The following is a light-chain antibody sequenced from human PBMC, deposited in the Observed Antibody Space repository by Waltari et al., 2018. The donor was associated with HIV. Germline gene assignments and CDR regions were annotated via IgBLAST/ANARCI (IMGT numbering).Light chain of an antibody. CDR2: YDD. V-gene: IGLV1-36*01. CDR1: SSNLGNNP. J-gene: IGLJ1*01. Sequence: QSVLTQPPSVSAAPRQTVPISCSGSSSNLGNNPVHWYQQVPGKAPKLLIYYDDLLSSGVSDRFSGSKSGTSASLAIRGLQSEDEAEYYCAAWDDYLNGYVFGSGTKVTVL. CDR3: AAWDDYLNGYV.